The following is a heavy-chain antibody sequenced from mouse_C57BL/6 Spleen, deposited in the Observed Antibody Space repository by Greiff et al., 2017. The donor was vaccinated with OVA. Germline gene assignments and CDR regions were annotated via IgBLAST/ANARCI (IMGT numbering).Heavy chain of an antibody. CDR2: IYPGAGDT. CDR1: GYAFSSSW. V-gene: IGHV1-82*01. CDR3: ASGIYYGTPDY. J-gene: IGHJ2*01. Sequence: QVQLKQSGPELVKPGASVKISCKASGYAFSSSWMNWVKQRPGTGLEWIGRIYPGAGDTNYNGKFKGKATLTADNSSSTAYMKLSSLTSEDSAVYFCASGIYYGTPDYWGQGTTLTVSS. D-gene: IGHD2-1*01.